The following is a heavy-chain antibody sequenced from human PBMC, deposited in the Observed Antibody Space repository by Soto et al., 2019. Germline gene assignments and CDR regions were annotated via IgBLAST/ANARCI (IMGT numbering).Heavy chain of an antibody. J-gene: IGHJ5*02. Sequence: GESLKISCKGSGYSFTSYWIAWVRQMPGKGLECMGIIYPGDSDTRYSPSFEGQVTISADKSINTAYLQWSSLKASDSAMYYCARTFDTSGLYDHRGQGTPVTVSS. V-gene: IGHV5-51*01. CDR2: IYPGDSDT. D-gene: IGHD6-19*01. CDR3: ARTFDTSGLYDH. CDR1: GYSFTSYW.